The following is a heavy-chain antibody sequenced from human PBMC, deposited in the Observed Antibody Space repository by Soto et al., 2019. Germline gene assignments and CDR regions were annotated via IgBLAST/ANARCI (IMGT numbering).Heavy chain of an antibody. CDR1: GGSITSRNHS. Sequence: QLQLQASGPGLVKPSETLSLTCTVSGGSITSRNHSWGWIRQPPGKVLEWIGSVFYTGTTYYNPSLKSPVTISVDTSPPPFSLKLNSVTAADTAVSYCGIDSNGDNHGLDPWGQGSLVTGSS. V-gene: IGHV4-39*01. CDR2: VFYTGTT. D-gene: IGHD6-25*01. CDR3: GIDSNGDNHGLDP. J-gene: IGHJ5*02.